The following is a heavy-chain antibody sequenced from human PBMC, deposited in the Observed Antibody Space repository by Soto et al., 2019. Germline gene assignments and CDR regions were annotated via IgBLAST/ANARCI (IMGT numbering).Heavy chain of an antibody. CDR2: IIPIFGTA. J-gene: IGHJ6*02. Sequence: SVKVCCKASGGTFSSYAISWVRQAPGQGLEWMGGIIPIFGTADYAQKFQGRVTITADESTSTAYMELSSLRSEDTAVYYCAGVETQRYYYGMDVWGQGTTVTVSS. D-gene: IGHD2-8*01. CDR1: GGTFSSYA. V-gene: IGHV1-69*13. CDR3: AGVETQRYYYGMDV.